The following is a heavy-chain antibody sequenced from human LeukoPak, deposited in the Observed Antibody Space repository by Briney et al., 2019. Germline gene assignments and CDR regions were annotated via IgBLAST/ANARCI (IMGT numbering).Heavy chain of an antibody. V-gene: IGHV3-21*04. Sequence: PGGSLRLSCAASGFTFSTYSMNWVRQAPGKGLEWVSFISSSSSYIYHADSVKGRLTISRDNAKNSLYLQMNSLSAEDTAVYYCAREGVGSYYGSGDYWGQGTLVTVSS. J-gene: IGHJ4*02. CDR1: GFTFSTYS. CDR3: AREGVGSYYGSGDY. CDR2: ISSSSSYI. D-gene: IGHD1-26*01.